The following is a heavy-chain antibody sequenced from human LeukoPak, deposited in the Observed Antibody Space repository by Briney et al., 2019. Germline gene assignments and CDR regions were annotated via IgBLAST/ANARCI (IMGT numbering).Heavy chain of an antibody. Sequence: ASVKVSCKASGYTFTSYGISWVRQAPGQGLEWMGWISAYNGNTNYAQKFQGRVTMTRDMSTSTVYMELSSLRSEDTAVYYCARDPSDGGYYFDYWGQGTLVTVSS. J-gene: IGHJ4*02. CDR2: ISAYNGNT. V-gene: IGHV1-18*01. D-gene: IGHD5-18*01. CDR1: GYTFTSYG. CDR3: ARDPSDGGYYFDY.